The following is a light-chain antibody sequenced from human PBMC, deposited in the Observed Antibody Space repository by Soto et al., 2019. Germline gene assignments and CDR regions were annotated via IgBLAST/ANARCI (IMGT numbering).Light chain of an antibody. CDR2: GAS. J-gene: IGKJ4*01. CDR3: QQYNSWPLT. Sequence: KVLPQDSAPLSVSPGEKATLSCRASQSVSSNLAWYQQKPGQAPRLLIYGASTRAAGIPARFSGSGAGTEFTLTISSLQSEDSAVYYCQQYNSWPLTFGGGTKVDIK. CDR1: QSVSSN. V-gene: IGKV3-15*01.